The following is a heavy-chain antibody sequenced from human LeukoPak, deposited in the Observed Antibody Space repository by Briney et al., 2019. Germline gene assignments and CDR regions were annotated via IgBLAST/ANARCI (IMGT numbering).Heavy chain of an antibody. V-gene: IGHV3-23*01. CDR1: GFPFSGYN. D-gene: IGHD6-19*01. CDR2: ISGSGGSA. CDR3: AKDLEYSSGWYVYMDV. J-gene: IGHJ6*03. Sequence: PGRSLRLSCEASGFPFSGYNLHWVRQAPGKGLEWVSAISGSGGSAYYADSVKGRFTISRDNSKNTLYLQMNSLRAEDTAVYYCAKDLEYSSGWYVYMDVWGKGTTVTVSS.